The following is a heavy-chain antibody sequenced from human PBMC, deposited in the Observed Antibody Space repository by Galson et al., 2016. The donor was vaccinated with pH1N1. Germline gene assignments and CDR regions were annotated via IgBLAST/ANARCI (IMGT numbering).Heavy chain of an antibody. CDR2: INEDGTGK. Sequence: SLRLSCAASGFTFNSYWMSWVRQAPGKGLEWVANINEDGTGKYYVDSVKGRFTISRDNAKNSLYLQMNSLSAEDTAVYYCARAVGHYSGWGQGTLVTVSS. CDR3: ARAVGHYSG. D-gene: IGHD3-10*01. V-gene: IGHV3-7*04. J-gene: IGHJ4*02. CDR1: GFTFNSYW.